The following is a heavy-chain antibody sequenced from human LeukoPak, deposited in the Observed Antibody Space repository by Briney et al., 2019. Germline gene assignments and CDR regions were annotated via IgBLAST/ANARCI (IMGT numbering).Heavy chain of an antibody. D-gene: IGHD2-2*01. CDR1: GGSISSYY. Sequence: SETLSLTCTVSGGSISSYYWSWIRQPPGKGLEWIGYIYYSGSTNYNPSLKSRVTISVDTSKNQFSLKLSSVTAADTAVYYCARRLGTSCFDYWGQGTLVTVSS. J-gene: IGHJ4*02. CDR3: ARRLGTSCFDY. CDR2: IYYSGST. V-gene: IGHV4-59*08.